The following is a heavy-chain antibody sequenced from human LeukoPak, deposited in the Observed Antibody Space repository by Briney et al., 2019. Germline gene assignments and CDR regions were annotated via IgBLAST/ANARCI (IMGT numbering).Heavy chain of an antibody. CDR1: GFTVSGSS. J-gene: IGHJ5*02. CDR2: VRSKADYYTT. Sequence: GGSLRLSCAPSGFTVSGSSLHWVRQASGKGLEWVGRVRSKADYYTTAYSASVQGRFTGSRDDSTNTAYLQMNSLKPKDTAIYYCATFDWGSSPTSGQGRRVTVSS. D-gene: IGHD3-9*01. V-gene: IGHV3-73*01. CDR3: ATFDWGSSPT.